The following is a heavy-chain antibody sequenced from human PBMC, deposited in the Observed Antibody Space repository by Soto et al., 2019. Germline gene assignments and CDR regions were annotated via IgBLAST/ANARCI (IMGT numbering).Heavy chain of an antibody. J-gene: IGHJ4*02. CDR2: LSTYNGDT. CDR1: GYTFTSSG. D-gene: IGHD6-19*01. CDR3: ARTVAGYFDS. V-gene: IGHV1-18*01. Sequence: QVQLVQSGAEVKKPGASVKVSCKASGYTFTSSGISWVRQAPGQGPEWMGWLSTYNGDTNYAQKFQGRVTMTTDTSTSTAYMDLRSLRSDDRAVYYCARTVAGYFDSWAQGTLVTVSS.